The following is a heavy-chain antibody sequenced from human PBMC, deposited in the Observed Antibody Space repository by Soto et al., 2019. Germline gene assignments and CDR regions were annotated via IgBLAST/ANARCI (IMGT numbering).Heavy chain of an antibody. Sequence: QVQLQESGPGLEKPSQTLSLTCTVSGGSISSGDYYWSWIRQPPGKGLEWIGYIYYSGSTYYNPSLKSRVTISVDTSKNQFSLKLSSVTAADTAVYYCARGGVYYYDSSGYPAFDYWGQGTLVTVSS. CDR1: GGSISSGDYY. V-gene: IGHV4-30-4*01. J-gene: IGHJ4*02. CDR3: ARGGVYYYDSSGYPAFDY. CDR2: IYYSGST. D-gene: IGHD3-22*01.